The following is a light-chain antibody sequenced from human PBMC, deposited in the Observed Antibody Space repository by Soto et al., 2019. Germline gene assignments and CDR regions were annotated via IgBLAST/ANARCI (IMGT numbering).Light chain of an antibody. CDR3: QVWDSSREHVV. J-gene: IGLJ2*01. V-gene: IGLV3-21*02. Sequence: SYELTQPPSVSVAPGQTARITCGENNIGSKRVHWYQQKPGQAPVVVVYHDSDRPSGIPERFSGSNSGNTATLTISRVEVGDEADYYCQVWDSSREHVVFGGGTKVTVL. CDR2: HDS. CDR1: NIGSKR.